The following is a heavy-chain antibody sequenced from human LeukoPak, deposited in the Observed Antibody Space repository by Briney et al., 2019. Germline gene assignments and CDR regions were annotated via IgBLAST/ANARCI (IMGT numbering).Heavy chain of an antibody. J-gene: IGHJ5*02. Sequence: GGSLRLSCAASEFTFSSYWMSWVRQAPGKGLEWVANIKQDGSEKYYVDSVKGRFTISRDNAKNSLYLQMNSLRAEDTAVYYCARDRISGRSYYDSSGYSWGQGTLVTVSS. CDR2: IKQDGSEK. D-gene: IGHD3-22*01. CDR3: ARDRISGRSYYDSSGYS. CDR1: EFTFSSYW. V-gene: IGHV3-7*01.